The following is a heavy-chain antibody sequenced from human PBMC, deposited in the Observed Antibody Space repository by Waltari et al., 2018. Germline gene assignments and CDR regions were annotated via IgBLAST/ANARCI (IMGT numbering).Heavy chain of an antibody. D-gene: IGHD6-13*01. CDR1: GGSISRGSYY. CDR2: IYTSGST. V-gene: IGHV4-61*02. Sequence: QVQLQESGPGLVKPSQTLSLTCTVSGGSISRGSYYWSWIRQPAGKGLEWIGRIYTSGSTNYNPSLKSRVTISVDTSKNQFSLKLSSVTAADTAVYYCARDPSSAAGEGEFDYWGQGTLVTVSS. CDR3: ARDPSSAAGEGEFDY. J-gene: IGHJ4*02.